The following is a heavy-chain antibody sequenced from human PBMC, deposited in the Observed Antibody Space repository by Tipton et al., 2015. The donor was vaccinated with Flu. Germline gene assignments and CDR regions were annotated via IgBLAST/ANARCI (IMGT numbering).Heavy chain of an antibody. V-gene: IGHV4-4*07. CDR3: ARSIPQEFDY. D-gene: IGHD2-21*01. J-gene: IGHJ4*02. Sequence: LRLSCTVSGGSISSYYWSWIRQPAGKGLEWIGRIYTSGSTNYNPSLKSRVTISVDTSKNQFSLKLSSVTAADTAVYYCARSIPQEFDYWGQGTLVTVSS. CDR2: IYTSGST. CDR1: GGSISSYY.